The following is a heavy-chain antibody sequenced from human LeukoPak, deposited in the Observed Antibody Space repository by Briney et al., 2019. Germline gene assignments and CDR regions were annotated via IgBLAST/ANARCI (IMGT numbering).Heavy chain of an antibody. CDR1: GYTFTGYY. Sequence: ASVKVSCKASGYTFTGYYMHWVRQAPGQGLEWVGWINTNSGGTNYAQKFQGRVTMTRDTSISTAYMEMSRLRSDDTAVYSCARVFITRVRGVLSPFRYWGQGTLVTVSS. J-gene: IGHJ4*02. CDR2: INTNSGGT. CDR3: ARVFITRVRGVLSPFRY. D-gene: IGHD3-10*01. V-gene: IGHV1-2*02.